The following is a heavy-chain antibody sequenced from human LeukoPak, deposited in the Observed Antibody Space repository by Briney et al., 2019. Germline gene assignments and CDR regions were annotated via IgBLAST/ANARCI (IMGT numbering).Heavy chain of an antibody. CDR3: ARGRRGYSYGYDP. CDR1: GYTFTGYC. V-gene: IGHV1-2*02. J-gene: IGHJ5*02. D-gene: IGHD5-18*01. CDR2: INPNSGGT. Sequence: GASVKVSCKASGYTFTGYCMHWVRQAPGQGLEWMGWINPNSGGTNYAQKFQGRVTMTRDTSISTAYMELSRLRSDDTAVYYCARGRRGYSYGYDPWGQGTLVTVSS.